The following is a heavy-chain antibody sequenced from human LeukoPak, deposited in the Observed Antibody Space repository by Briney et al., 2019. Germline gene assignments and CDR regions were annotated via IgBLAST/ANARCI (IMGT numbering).Heavy chain of an antibody. CDR1: GFTFSSYG. J-gene: IGHJ2*01. CDR2: IWYDGSNK. V-gene: IGHV3-33*06. CDR3: AKDRTVGASYWYFDL. D-gene: IGHD1-26*01. Sequence: GGSLRLSCAASGFTFSSYGMHWVRQAPGKGLEWVAVIWYDGSNKYYADSVKGRFTISRDNSKNTLYLHMNTLRAEDTAIYYCAKDRTVGASYWYFDLWGRGTLVTVSS.